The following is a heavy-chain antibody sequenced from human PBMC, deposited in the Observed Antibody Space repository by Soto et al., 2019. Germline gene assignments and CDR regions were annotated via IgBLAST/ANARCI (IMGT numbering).Heavy chain of an antibody. Sequence: GGSLRLSCVGSGFTFGDSYMSWIRQAPGKGLEWLSYISPGSRYPAYADSVKGRFTISRDNAKDTVFLHMNNLRPEDTAFYYCAKIPSRGMIFGAGSWGQGTLVTVSS. CDR1: GFTFGDSY. V-gene: IGHV3-11*03. D-gene: IGHD3-3*01. J-gene: IGHJ5*02. CDR3: AKIPSRGMIFGAGS. CDR2: ISPGSRYP.